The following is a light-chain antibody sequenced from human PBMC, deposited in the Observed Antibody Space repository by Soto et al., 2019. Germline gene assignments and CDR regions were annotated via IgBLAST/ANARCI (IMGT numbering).Light chain of an antibody. Sequence: DIVTTQSPLSLPVTPGEPASISYRSSQSLPHSNGYNYLDWYLQKPGQSPQLLIYLGSNRASGVPDRFSGSGSCTYFTLKISRVEAEDVGVYYCMQALQTPPTFGGGTKVES. CDR2: LGS. CDR1: QSLPHSNGYNY. CDR3: MQALQTPPT. J-gene: IGKJ4*01. V-gene: IGKV2-28*01.